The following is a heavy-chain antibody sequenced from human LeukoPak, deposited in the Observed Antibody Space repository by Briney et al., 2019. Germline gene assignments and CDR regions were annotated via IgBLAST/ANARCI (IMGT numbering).Heavy chain of an antibody. J-gene: IGHJ4*02. V-gene: IGHV3-53*01. CDR3: AKRGYDYDSSAYFYFDY. D-gene: IGHD3-22*01. CDR1: GFTVRSNY. Sequence: GGSLRLSCAASGFTVRSNYMSWVRRAPGKGLEWVSVIFSGGTTYYADSLKGRFTISRDNSKNTLYLQMNSLRAEDTAVYYCAKRGYDYDSSAYFYFDYWGQGTLVTVSS. CDR2: IFSGGTT.